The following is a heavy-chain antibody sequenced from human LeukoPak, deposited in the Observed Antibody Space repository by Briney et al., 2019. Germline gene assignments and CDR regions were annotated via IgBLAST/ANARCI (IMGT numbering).Heavy chain of an antibody. J-gene: IGHJ4*02. CDR2: IRYDGSNK. D-gene: IGHD5-12*01. V-gene: IGHV3-30*02. Sequence: PGGSLRLSCAASGFTFSSYGMHWVRQAPGKGLEWVAFIRYDGSNKYYADSVKGRFTISRDNSKNTLYLQMNSLRAEDTAVYYCARLSGYDYSFDYWGQGTLVTVSS. CDR1: GFTFSSYG. CDR3: ARLSGYDYSFDY.